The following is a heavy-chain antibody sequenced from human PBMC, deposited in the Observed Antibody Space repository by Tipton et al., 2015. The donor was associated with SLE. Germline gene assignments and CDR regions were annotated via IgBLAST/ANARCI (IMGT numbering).Heavy chain of an antibody. CDR1: GFTFADFT. J-gene: IGHJ4*02. CDR3: AKDRYSSGWYYFDY. Sequence: SLRLSCAASGFTFADFTMHWVRQAPGKGLEWVSDIRWNSGSIGYADSVKGRFTISRDNAQNSLYLQMNSLRAEDTALYYCAKDRYSSGWYYFDYWGQGTLVTVSS. CDR2: IRWNSGSI. V-gene: IGHV3-9*01. D-gene: IGHD6-19*01.